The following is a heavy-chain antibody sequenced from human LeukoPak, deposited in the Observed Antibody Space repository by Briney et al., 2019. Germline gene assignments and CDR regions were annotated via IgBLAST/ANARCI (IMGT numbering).Heavy chain of an antibody. V-gene: IGHV1-18*01. J-gene: IGHJ5*02. Sequence: ASVKVSCKASGYTFTNYGVTWVRQAPGQGLEWMGWISAYNGNTKYAQKFQGRVTMTTDTSTSTAHMELRSLKSDDTAVYYCARVSVEFGVALNWFDPWGQGTLVTVSS. CDR1: GYTFTNYG. D-gene: IGHD3-3*01. CDR3: ARVSVEFGVALNWFDP. CDR2: ISAYNGNT.